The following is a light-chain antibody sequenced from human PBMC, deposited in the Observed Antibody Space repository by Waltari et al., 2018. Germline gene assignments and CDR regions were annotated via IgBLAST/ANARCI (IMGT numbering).Light chain of an antibody. CDR2: DAN. CDR3: CSQSSYNGVI. Sequence: QSALSQPASVSGSPGQSITISCTGSSSDVGGDDSVSWYQDHPGQAPKVIIYDANNRASGASYHFSGSKAGNTASLTISGLQAEDEANYYCCSQSSYNGVIFGGGTKLTVL. CDR1: SSDVGGDDS. J-gene: IGLJ2*01. V-gene: IGLV2-14*03.